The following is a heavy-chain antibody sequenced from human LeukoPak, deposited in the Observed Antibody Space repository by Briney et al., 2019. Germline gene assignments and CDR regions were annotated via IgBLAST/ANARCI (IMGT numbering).Heavy chain of an antibody. J-gene: IGHJ3*02. CDR1: GYSSTSYW. Sequence: GESLKISCKGSGYSSTSYWINWVRQMPGKGLEWMGRIDPSDSYTNHSPSFQGHVTISADKSITTAYLQWSSLKASDTAMYYCARRGGQYAFDIWGQGTMVTVS. CDR3: ARRGGQYAFDI. D-gene: IGHD3-10*01. V-gene: IGHV5-10-1*01. CDR2: IDPSDSYT.